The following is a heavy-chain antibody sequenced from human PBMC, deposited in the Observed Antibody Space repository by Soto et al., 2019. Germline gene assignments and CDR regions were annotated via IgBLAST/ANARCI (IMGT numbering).Heavy chain of an antibody. CDR2: ISANIGNT. CDR1: GYTFTSYG. J-gene: IGHJ6*03. D-gene: IGHD2-15*01. Sequence: ASVKVSCKASGYTFTSYGISWVRQAPGQGLEWMGRISANIGNTNYAQKFQGRVTMTADKSTSTAYMELSSLRSEDTAVYYCARDVVVVAASAPPYYYYYYMDVWGKGTTVTVSS. CDR3: ARDVVVVAASAPPYYYYYYMDV. V-gene: IGHV1-18*01.